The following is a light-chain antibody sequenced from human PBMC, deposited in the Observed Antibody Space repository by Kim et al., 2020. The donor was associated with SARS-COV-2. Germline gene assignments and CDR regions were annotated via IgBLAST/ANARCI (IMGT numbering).Light chain of an antibody. CDR1: GSAVGGFNF. Sequence: GQSITISCTATGSAVGGFNFVSWYQQYPGKAPKLIIYDVSNRPSGISNRFSGSKSGNTASLTISGLQAEDEADYYCSSYTSSSTRVFGGGTKLTVL. CDR3: SSYTSSSTRV. J-gene: IGLJ3*02. V-gene: IGLV2-14*03. CDR2: DVS.